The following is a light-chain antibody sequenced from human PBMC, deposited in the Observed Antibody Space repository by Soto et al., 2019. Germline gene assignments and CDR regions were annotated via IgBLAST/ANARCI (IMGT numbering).Light chain of an antibody. CDR3: SSYSDTSSTRV. J-gene: IGLJ1*01. Sequence: QSVLTQPASVSDSPGQSITISCTGTSSDIGTYNYVSWYQQHPGRAPKLMIYDVINRPSGVSNRFSGSKSGNTASLTISGLQAEDEADYYCSSYSDTSSTRVFGTGTKVTVL. CDR1: SSDIGTYNY. V-gene: IGLV2-14*03. CDR2: DVI.